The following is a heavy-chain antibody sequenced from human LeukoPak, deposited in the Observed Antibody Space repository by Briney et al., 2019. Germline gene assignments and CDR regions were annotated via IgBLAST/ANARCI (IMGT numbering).Heavy chain of an antibody. J-gene: IGHJ4*02. CDR3: ARRPVEGGGGYDY. CDR1: GFTVSSNY. CDR2: IYSGGST. V-gene: IGHV3-53*01. D-gene: IGHD3-16*01. Sequence: PGGSLRLSCAASGFTVSSNYMSWVRQAPGKGLEWVSVIYSGGSTYYAYSVKGRFTISRDNSKNTLYLQMNSLRAEDTAVYYCARRPVEGGGGYDYWGQGTLVTVSS.